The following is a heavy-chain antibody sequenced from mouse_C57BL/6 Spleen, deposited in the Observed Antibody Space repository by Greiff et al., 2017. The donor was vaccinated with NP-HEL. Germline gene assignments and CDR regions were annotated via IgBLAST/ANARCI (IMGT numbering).Heavy chain of an antibody. D-gene: IGHD2-12*01. CDR3: ARGGIDYGYFDV. CDR1: GYTFTSYW. V-gene: IGHV1-52*01. Sequence: QVQLQQPGAELVRPGSSVKLSCKASGYTFTSYWMHWVKQRPIQGLEWIGNIDSSDSETHYNQKFKDKATLTVDKSSSTAYMQLSSLTSEDSAVYYCARGGIDYGYFDVWGTGTTVTVSS. CDR2: IDSSDSET. J-gene: IGHJ1*03.